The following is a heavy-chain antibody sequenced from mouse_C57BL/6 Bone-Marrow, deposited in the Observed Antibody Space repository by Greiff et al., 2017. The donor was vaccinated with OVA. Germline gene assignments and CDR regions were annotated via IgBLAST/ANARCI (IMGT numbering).Heavy chain of an antibody. J-gene: IGHJ3*01. V-gene: IGHV1-19*01. D-gene: IGHD1-1*01. CDR2: INPYNGGT. CDR3: AKGSYYYGSS. Sequence: VQLQQSGPVLVKPGASVKMSCKASGYTFTDYYMNWVKQSHGKSLEWIGVINPYNGGTSYNQKFKGKATLTVDKSSSTAYMELNSLTSEDSAVXYCAKGSYYYGSSWGQGTLVTVSA. CDR1: GYTFTDYY.